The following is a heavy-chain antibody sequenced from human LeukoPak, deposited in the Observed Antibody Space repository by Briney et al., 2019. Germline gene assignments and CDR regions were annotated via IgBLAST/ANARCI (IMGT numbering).Heavy chain of an antibody. CDR2: IYYSGST. J-gene: IGHJ4*02. Sequence: NPSETLSLTCTGSGGSISSYYWSWIRQPPGKGLEWVGYIYYSGSTNYNPSLKSRVTISVDTSKNQFSLKLSSVTAADTAVYYCAREALAVFDYWGQGTLVTVSS. V-gene: IGHV4-59*01. CDR3: AREALAVFDY. CDR1: GGSISSYY.